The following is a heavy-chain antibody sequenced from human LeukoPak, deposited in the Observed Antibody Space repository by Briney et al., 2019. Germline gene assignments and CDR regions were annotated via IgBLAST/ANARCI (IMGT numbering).Heavy chain of an antibody. CDR2: SSSGGSTI. Sequence: GGSLRLSCAASGFTFNTYAMNWVRQAPGKGLEWISYSSSGGSTIYYADSVRGRFTISRDNARQALYLQMNSRRAEDTAVYYCARGEQDMAPMSIDYWGQGTLITVSS. V-gene: IGHV3-48*01. D-gene: IGHD5-24*01. CDR1: GFTFNTYA. J-gene: IGHJ4*02. CDR3: ARGEQDMAPMSIDY.